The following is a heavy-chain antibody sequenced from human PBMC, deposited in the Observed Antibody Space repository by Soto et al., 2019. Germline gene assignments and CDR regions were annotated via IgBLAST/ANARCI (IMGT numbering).Heavy chain of an antibody. CDR3: ARDIVIRGVIIGFMDV. Sequence: PGGSLRLSCAASGFTFSSYSMNWVRQAPGKGLEWVSSISSSSSYIYYADSVKGRFTISRDNAKNSLYLQMNSLRAEDTAVYYCARDIVIRGVIIGFMDVWGKGTTVTVSS. CDR1: GFTFSSYS. CDR2: ISSSSSYI. D-gene: IGHD3-10*01. V-gene: IGHV3-21*01. J-gene: IGHJ6*03.